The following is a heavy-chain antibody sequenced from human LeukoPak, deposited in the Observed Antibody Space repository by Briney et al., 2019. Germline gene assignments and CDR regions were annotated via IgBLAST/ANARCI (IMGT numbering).Heavy chain of an antibody. V-gene: IGHV3-23*01. D-gene: IGHD3-9*01. CDR2: LGHNEGIT. J-gene: IGHJ4*02. CDR3: AKNGKDNYDMFFDY. Sequence: GGSLRLSCAASGFTFNTYAMNWVRQAPGKGLEWVSALGHNEGITIYADSAKGRFTISRDNSKNTLYLQMNSLRAEDTAIYYCAKNGKDNYDMFFDYWGQGTLVTVSS. CDR1: GFTFNTYA.